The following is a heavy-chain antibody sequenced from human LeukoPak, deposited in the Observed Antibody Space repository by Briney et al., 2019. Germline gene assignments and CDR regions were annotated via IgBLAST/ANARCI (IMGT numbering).Heavy chain of an antibody. J-gene: IGHJ4*02. V-gene: IGHV4-31*03. CDR3: ARGPGGDLDH. CDR1: GGSISSAGYY. CDR2: IYYSGST. Sequence: SQTLSLTCTVSGGSISSAGYYWSWVRQSPGWSLEWIGYIYYSGSTFYNPSLKSRVTISVDTSKNQFSLRLNSVTAADTAVYYCARGPGGDLDHWGQGTLVTVSS. D-gene: IGHD2-21*01.